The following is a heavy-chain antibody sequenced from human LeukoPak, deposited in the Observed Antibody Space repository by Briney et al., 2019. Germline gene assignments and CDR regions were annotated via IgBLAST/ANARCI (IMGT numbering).Heavy chain of an antibody. Sequence: GGSLRLSCTASGFTFNTYTMNWVRQAPGKGLQWVSSIIPNSNYKYYEDSVRGRFIISRDNAKNSLYLQMDSLRAEDTAIYYCATDPSDSGTAYFNFWGQGTLVTVSS. CDR2: IIPNSNYK. CDR1: GFTFNTYT. J-gene: IGHJ4*02. D-gene: IGHD1-26*01. CDR3: ATDPSDSGTAYFNF. V-gene: IGHV3-21*01.